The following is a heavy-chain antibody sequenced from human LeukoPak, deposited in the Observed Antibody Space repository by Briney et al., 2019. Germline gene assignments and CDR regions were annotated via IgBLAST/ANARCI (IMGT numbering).Heavy chain of an antibody. D-gene: IGHD3-22*01. CDR1: GFTFSSYS. V-gene: IGHV3-48*01. J-gene: IGHJ6*03. CDR2: ISSSSSTI. CDR3: AREPSTADYYDARGYYYMDV. Sequence: SGGSLRLSCAASGFTFSSYSMSWVRQAPGKGLEWVSYISSSSSTIYYADSVKGRFTISRDNAKNSLYLQMNSLRAEDTAVYYCAREPSTADYYDARGYYYMDVWGKGTTVTVSS.